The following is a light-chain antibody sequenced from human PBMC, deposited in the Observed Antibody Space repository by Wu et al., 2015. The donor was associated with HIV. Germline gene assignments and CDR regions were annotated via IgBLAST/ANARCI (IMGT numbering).Light chain of an antibody. V-gene: IGKV3D-20*02. CDR3: QQCSHWPLT. Sequence: EIVLTQSPGTLSLSPGERATLSCRASQSVSFSSLAWYQQKPGQAPRLLIYGTSSRTTGVPDRFSGSGSGTDFTLIISSLEPEDFAVYYCQQCSHWPLTFGQGTRLEIK. J-gene: IGKJ5*01. CDR1: QSVSFSS. CDR2: GTS.